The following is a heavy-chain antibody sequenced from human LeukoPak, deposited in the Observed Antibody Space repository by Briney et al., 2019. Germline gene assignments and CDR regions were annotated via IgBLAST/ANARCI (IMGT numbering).Heavy chain of an antibody. D-gene: IGHD3-3*01. V-gene: IGHV3-23*01. CDR3: AKAGPRRLRFLLESHFFDI. CDR2: ISGSGGST. Sequence: GGSLRLSCAASGLTFSSYAMSWARQAPGKGLEWVSAISGSGGSTYYADSVKGRFTISRDNSKNTLYLQMNSLRAEDTAVYYCAKAGPRRLRFLLESHFFDIWGQGTMVTVSS. J-gene: IGHJ3*02. CDR1: GLTFSSYA.